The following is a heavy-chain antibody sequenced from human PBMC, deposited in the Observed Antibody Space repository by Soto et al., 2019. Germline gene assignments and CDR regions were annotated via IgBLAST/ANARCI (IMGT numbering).Heavy chain of an antibody. D-gene: IGHD4-17*01. Sequence: VQLVETGGHLIQPGGSLRLSCAASGFNVSDSFMSWVRQAPGKGLEWVSVIYSGGSTYYADSVNGRFTISRDNSKNTLFLQMHRLRADDAAVYYCARNRGVNDYVVFSYWGQGTLVTVSS. V-gene: IGHV3-53*02. CDR3: ARNRGVNDYVVFSY. J-gene: IGHJ4*02. CDR2: IYSGGST. CDR1: GFNVSDSF.